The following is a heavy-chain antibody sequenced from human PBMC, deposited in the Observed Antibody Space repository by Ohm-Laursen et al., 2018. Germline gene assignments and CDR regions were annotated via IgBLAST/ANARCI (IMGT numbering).Heavy chain of an antibody. V-gene: IGHV3-33*01. CDR2: IWYDGSNK. CDR3: ARDPRGVLHSYFDY. Sequence: SLRLSCSASGFTFSSYGMHWVRQAPGKGLEWVAVIWYDGSNKYYADSVKGRFTISRDNSKNTLYLQMNSLRAEGTAVYYCARDPRGVLHSYFDYWGQGTLVTVSS. J-gene: IGHJ4*02. D-gene: IGHD2-15*01. CDR1: GFTFSSYG.